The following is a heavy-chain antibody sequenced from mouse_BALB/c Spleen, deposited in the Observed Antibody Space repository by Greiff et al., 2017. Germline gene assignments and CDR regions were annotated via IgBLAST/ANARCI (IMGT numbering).Heavy chain of an antibody. CDR1: GYSFTGYY. J-gene: IGHJ3*01. Sequence: LVKTGASVKISCKASGYSFTGYYMHWVKQSHGKSLEWIGYISCYNGATSYNQKFKGKATFTVDTSSSTAYMQFNSLTSEDSAVYYYARSHGNYESWFAYWGQGTLVTVSA. D-gene: IGHD2-1*01. CDR2: ISCYNGAT. CDR3: ARSHGNYESWFAY. V-gene: IGHV1S34*01.